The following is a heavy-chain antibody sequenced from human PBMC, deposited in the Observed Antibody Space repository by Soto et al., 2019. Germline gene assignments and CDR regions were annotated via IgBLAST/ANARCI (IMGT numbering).Heavy chain of an antibody. CDR1: GFTFSSYW. Sequence: VQLVESGGGVVQPGRSLRLSCAASGFTFSSYWMHWVRQAPGKGLVWVSRINSDGSSTSYADSVKGRFTISRDNAKNTLYLQMNSLRAEDTAVYYCARVRPVVGPKRTGNWFDPWGQGTLVTVSS. CDR3: ARVRPVVGPKRTGNWFDP. CDR2: INSDGSST. D-gene: IGHD1-1*01. V-gene: IGHV3-74*02. J-gene: IGHJ5*02.